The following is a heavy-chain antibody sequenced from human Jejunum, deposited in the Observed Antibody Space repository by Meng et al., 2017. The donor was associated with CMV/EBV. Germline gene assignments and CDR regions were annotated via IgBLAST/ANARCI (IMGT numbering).Heavy chain of an antibody. CDR1: GYTFTNYG. CDR2: ISAYNGNT. Sequence: QAQLVQAGGEVKKPWASVKVSCKASGYTFTNYGITWVRQAPGQGLEWMGWISAYNGNTNYAQTLQGRVTMTTDTSTSTAYMELGSLRSDDTAVYYCARVEVGITSGDYWGQGTLVTVSS. CDR3: ARVEVGITSGDY. J-gene: IGHJ4*02. D-gene: IGHD1-26*01. V-gene: IGHV1-18*01.